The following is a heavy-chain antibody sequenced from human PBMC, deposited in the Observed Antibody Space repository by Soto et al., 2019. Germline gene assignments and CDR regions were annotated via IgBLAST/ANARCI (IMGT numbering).Heavy chain of an antibody. CDR1: GGSISSSSYH. D-gene: IGHD6-13*01. Sequence: SLTLPLPWTVSGGSISSSSYHWVRIRKPPGKGLEWIGSIYYSGSTYYNPSLKSRVTISVDTSKNQLSLKLSSVNAADTAVYSCARHGERHSRSWYGFGYWGEGN. V-gene: IGHV4-39*01. J-gene: IGHJ4*02. CDR3: ARHGERHSRSWYGFGY. CDR2: IYYSGST.